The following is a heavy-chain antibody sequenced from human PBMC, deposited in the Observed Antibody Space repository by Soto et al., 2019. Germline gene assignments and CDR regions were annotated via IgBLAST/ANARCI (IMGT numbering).Heavy chain of an antibody. D-gene: IGHD3-9*01. Sequence: SETLSLTCAVYGGSFSGYYWSWIRQPPGKGLEWIGEINHSGSTNYNPSLKSRVTISVDTSKNQFSLKLSSVTAADTAVYYCARVPYDILTGYSSLYYFDYWGQGTLVTVSS. CDR1: GGSFSGYY. CDR3: ARVPYDILTGYSSLYYFDY. J-gene: IGHJ4*02. CDR2: INHSGST. V-gene: IGHV4-34*01.